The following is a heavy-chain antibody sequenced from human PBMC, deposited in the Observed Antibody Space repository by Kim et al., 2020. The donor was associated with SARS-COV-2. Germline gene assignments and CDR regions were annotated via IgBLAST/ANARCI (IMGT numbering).Heavy chain of an antibody. CDR3: SRDRSGGADDF. CDR1: GLTFSNSW. Sequence: GGSLRLSCVASGLTFSNSWMHWVRQAPGKGLEWVANINNDGSTIHYVDSAKGRFTVSRDNAKNTVYLHMTSLRDDDTAVYYCSRDRSGGADDFWGRGTLV. V-gene: IGHV3-7*03. CDR2: INNDGSTI. J-gene: IGHJ4*02. D-gene: IGHD3-3*01.